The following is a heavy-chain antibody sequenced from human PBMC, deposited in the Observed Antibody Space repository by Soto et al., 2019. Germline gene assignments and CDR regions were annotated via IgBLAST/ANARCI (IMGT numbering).Heavy chain of an antibody. CDR2: ISYDGSNK. Sequence: GGSLRLSCAASGFTFSSYAMHWVRQAPGKGLEWVAVISYDGSNKYYADSVKGRFTISRDNSKNTLYLQMNSLRAEDTAVYYCARFIEYSRASPDYWGQGTLVTVSS. V-gene: IGHV3-30-3*01. CDR3: ARFIEYSRASPDY. D-gene: IGHD6-6*01. CDR1: GFTFSSYA. J-gene: IGHJ4*02.